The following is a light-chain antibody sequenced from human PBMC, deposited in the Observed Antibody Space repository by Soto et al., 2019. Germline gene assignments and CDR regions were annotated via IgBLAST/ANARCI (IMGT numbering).Light chain of an antibody. CDR3: QQLNSYPLT. V-gene: IGKV1-9*01. CDR2: TAS. Sequence: DIQLTQSPSFLSASVGDRVTITCRASQGISSYLAWYDQKPGKAPKLLIYTASTLQSAVPSRFSGSGSGTEFTLTISSLQPEDFETYYCQQLNSYPLTFGGGTKVEIK. J-gene: IGKJ4*01. CDR1: QGISSY.